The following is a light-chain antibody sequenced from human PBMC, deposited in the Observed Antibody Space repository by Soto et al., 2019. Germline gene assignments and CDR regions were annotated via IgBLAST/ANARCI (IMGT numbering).Light chain of an antibody. V-gene: IGKV3-15*01. CDR2: GAS. J-gene: IGKJ4*01. CDR3: QQYDKSLPPVT. Sequence: DIILTQSSAIVSVSPGERATLSCRASRSVSTNLAWYQHKHGQAPRLLIYGASTRVTDIPARFSGSGSGTDFTLTINYLKSEDFGVYYCQQYDKSLPPVTFGGGTKVEI. CDR1: RSVSTN.